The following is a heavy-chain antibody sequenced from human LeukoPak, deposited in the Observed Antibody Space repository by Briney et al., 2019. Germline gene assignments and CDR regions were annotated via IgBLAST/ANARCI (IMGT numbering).Heavy chain of an antibody. Sequence: SETLSLTCAVSGYSISSGYYWGWIRQPPGKGLEWIGSIYHSGSTYYNPSLKSRVTISVDTSKNQFSLKLSSVTAADTAVYYCAREPVGYCSSTSCYFGWFDPWGQGTLVTVSS. CDR2: IYHSGST. CDR1: GYSISSGYY. CDR3: AREPVGYCSSTSCYFGWFDP. J-gene: IGHJ5*02. D-gene: IGHD2-2*01. V-gene: IGHV4-38-2*02.